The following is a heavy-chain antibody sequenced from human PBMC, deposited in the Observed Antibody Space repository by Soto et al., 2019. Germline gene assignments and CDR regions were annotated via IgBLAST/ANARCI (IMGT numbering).Heavy chain of an antibody. V-gene: IGHV1-69*13. D-gene: IGHD3-22*01. CDR3: ARGAHYDSSGYYYFY. CDR2: IIPLFGTA. CDR1: GGTFSTYA. J-gene: IGHJ4*02. Sequence: ASVKVSCKASGGTFSTYAIDWVRQAPGQGLEWMGGIIPLFGTAKYAQNFQGRITITADESTNTAYMELRSLRSQDTAVYYCARGAHYDSSGYYYFYWGQGTLVTVS.